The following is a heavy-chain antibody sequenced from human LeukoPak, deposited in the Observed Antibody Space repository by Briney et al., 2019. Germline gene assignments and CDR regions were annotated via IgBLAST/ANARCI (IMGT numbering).Heavy chain of an antibody. CDR3: ARAQGGGS. V-gene: IGHV4-34*01. D-gene: IGHD3-16*01. J-gene: IGHJ5*02. CDR2: INPSGST. CDR1: GESFSDHS. Sequence: SETLSLTCAFYGESFSDHSWSWIRQPPGKGLEWIGEINPSGSTNYNPSLKSRVTISEDTSKKQFSLKLTSVTAADTAVYYCARAQGGGSWGQGTLVTVSS.